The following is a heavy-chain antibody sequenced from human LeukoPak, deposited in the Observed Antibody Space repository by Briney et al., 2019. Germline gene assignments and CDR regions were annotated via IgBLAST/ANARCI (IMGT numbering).Heavy chain of an antibody. V-gene: IGHV1-69*13. D-gene: IGHD6-13*01. CDR1: GGTFSSYA. CDR2: IIPIFGTA. J-gene: IGHJ6*03. CDR3: AGSIGKAAADYYYYMDV. Sequence: SVKVSCKASGGTFSSYAISWVRQAPGQGLERMGGIIPIFGTANYAQKFQGRVTITADESTSTAYMELSSLRSEDTAVYYCAGSIGKAAADYYYYMDVWGKGTTVTVSS.